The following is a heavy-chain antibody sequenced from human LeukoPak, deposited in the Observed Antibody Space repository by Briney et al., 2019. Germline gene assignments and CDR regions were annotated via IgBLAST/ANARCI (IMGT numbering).Heavy chain of an antibody. D-gene: IGHD1-1*01. CDR2: INPNNGGT. V-gene: IGHV1-2*02. CDR1: GYTITGYY. J-gene: IGHJ4*02. CDR3: GRDRHWNQGNFDY. Sequence: ASVKVSCKAFGYTITGYYIHWVRQAPGQGLEWMGWINPNNGGTNSAQKFQGRVTMTRDTSIGTAYMELNRLTYDVTAVYYCGRDRHWNQGNFDYWGQGTLVTVSS.